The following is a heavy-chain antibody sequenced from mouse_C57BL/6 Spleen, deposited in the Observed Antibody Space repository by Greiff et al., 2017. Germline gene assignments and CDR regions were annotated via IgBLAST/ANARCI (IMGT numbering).Heavy chain of an antibody. D-gene: IGHD1-1*01. CDR2: IDPETGGT. J-gene: IGHJ2*01. Sequence: QVQLQQSGAELVRPGASVTLSCKASGYTFTDYEMHWVKQTPVHGLEWIGAIDPETGGTAYNQKFKGKAILTADKSSSTAYMELRSLTSEDSAVYYCTRRGLGEFTTVVAPYYFDYWGQGTTLTVSS. V-gene: IGHV1-15*01. CDR1: GYTFTDYE. CDR3: TRRGLGEFTTVVAPYYFDY.